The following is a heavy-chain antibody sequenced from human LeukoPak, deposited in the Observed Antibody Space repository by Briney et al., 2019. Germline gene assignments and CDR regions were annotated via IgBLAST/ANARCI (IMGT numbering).Heavy chain of an antibody. CDR2: LIPVFGTA. Sequence: SVKVSCKASGGTFSSYAISWVRQAPGQGLEWMGRLIPVFGTANYAQKFQGRVTITTDEFTSTVYMELSSLRSEDTAVYFCARDSGLAHYYYMDVWGKGTTVTVSS. CDR1: GGTFSSYA. CDR3: ARDSGLAHYYYMDV. J-gene: IGHJ6*03. V-gene: IGHV1-69*05.